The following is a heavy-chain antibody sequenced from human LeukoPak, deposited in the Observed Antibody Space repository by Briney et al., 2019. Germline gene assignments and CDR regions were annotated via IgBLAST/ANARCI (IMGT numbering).Heavy chain of an antibody. V-gene: IGHV3-7*01. CDR3: ATKDGYNFDY. Sequence: GGSLRLSCVASGFTFSSYWMHWVRQAPGKGLEWVANIKQDGGEKYYVDSVKGRFTISRDNAKNSLSLQMNSLRAEDTAVYYCATKDGYNFDYWGQGTLVTVSS. CDR2: IKQDGGEK. D-gene: IGHD5-24*01. J-gene: IGHJ4*02. CDR1: GFTFSSYW.